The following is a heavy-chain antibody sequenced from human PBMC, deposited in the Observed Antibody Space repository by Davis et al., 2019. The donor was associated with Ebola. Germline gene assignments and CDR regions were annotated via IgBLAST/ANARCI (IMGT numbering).Heavy chain of an antibody. CDR2: IYSGGST. CDR1: GFTVSSNY. Sequence: GESLKISCAASGFTVSSNYMSWVRQAPGKGLEWVSVIYSGGSTYYADSVKGRFTISRDNSKNTLYLQMNSLRAEDTAAYYCATGAPYDRFDLWGRGTLVTVSS. J-gene: IGHJ2*01. CDR3: ATGAPYDRFDL. D-gene: IGHD3-16*01. V-gene: IGHV3-66*01.